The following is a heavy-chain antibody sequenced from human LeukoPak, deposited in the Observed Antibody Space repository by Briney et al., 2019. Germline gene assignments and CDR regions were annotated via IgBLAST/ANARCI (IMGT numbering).Heavy chain of an antibody. D-gene: IGHD6-19*01. Sequence: GGSQRLSCGASGFTFSNYAMNWVRQAPGKGLEWVSTITSGGSSYYADSVKGRFTISRDNSKNTLYLQMNSLRAEDTAVYYCAKEKSSGWDSPFDYWGQGTLVTVSS. CDR3: AKEKSSGWDSPFDY. CDR2: ITSGGSS. CDR1: GFTFSNYA. J-gene: IGHJ4*02. V-gene: IGHV3-23*01.